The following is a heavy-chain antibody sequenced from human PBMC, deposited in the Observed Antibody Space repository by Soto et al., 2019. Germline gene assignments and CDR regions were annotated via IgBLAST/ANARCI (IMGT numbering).Heavy chain of an antibody. V-gene: IGHV1-18*04. CDR3: ARDLVVVVAATTYYYCGMDV. D-gene: IGHD2-15*01. CDR1: GYTFTSYG. Sequence: GASVKVSCKASGYTFTSYGISWVRQAPGQGLEWMGWISAYNGNTNYAQKPQGRVTMTTDTSTSTAYMELRSLRSDDTAVYYCARDLVVVVAATTYYYCGMDVWGQGTTVTVSS. J-gene: IGHJ6*02. CDR2: ISAYNGNT.